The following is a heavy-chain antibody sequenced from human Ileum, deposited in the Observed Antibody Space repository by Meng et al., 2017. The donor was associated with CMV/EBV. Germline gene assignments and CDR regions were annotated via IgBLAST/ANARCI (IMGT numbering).Heavy chain of an antibody. V-gene: IGHV4-39*07. CDR1: GVSLSSSGDY. Sequence: LPRQAVGPGMVTPSESPSLTCSVSGVSLSSSGDYWGWIRQPPGKGLEWIGKMYSSGTPYYNPSLKSRVTMSVDTSKNQFSLKLSSVTAADTAVYYCARWGSGTYYKGYFDYWGQGTLVTVSS. J-gene: IGHJ4*02. D-gene: IGHD3-10*01. CDR2: MYSSGTP. CDR3: ARWGSGTYYKGYFDY.